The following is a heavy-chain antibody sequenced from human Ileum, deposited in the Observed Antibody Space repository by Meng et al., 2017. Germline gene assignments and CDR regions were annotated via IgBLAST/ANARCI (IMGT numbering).Heavy chain of an antibody. D-gene: IGHD3-10*01. CDR1: GGSISSSIW. CDR2: IHHSGTT. CDR3: ARGVVSGSHYNTY. V-gene: IGHV4-4*02. J-gene: IGHJ4*02. Sequence: QVQLQESGPGLVKPSGTLSPTCAVSGGSISSSIWWSWVRQPPEKGLEWIGEIHHSGTTNYSPSLKSRLTISVDKSKNQFSLKLQSVTAADTAVYFCARGVVSGSHYNTYWGQGSLVTVSS.